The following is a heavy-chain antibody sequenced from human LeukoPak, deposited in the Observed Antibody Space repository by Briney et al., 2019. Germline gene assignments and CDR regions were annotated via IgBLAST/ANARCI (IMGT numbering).Heavy chain of an antibody. V-gene: IGHV3-23*01. Sequence: GGSLRLSCAASGFTFSTYAMSWVRQAPRKGLEWVSAISGSGGSTYYADSVKGRCTISRDNAKNTLYLQMNSLRAEDTAMYYCARDSAGNDYWGQGTLVTVSS. D-gene: IGHD6-13*01. CDR1: GFTFSTYA. CDR2: ISGSGGST. J-gene: IGHJ4*02. CDR3: ARDSAGNDY.